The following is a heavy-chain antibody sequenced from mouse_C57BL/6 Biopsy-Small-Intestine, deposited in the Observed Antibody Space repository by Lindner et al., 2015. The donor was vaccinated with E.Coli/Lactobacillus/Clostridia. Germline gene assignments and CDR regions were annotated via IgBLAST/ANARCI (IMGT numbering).Heavy chain of an antibody. CDR2: INPGSDGT. Sequence: VQLQESGAELVRPGTSVKVSCKASGYAFTNYLIEWIKQRPGQGLEWIGVINPGSDGTNYNEKFKGKATLTADKSSSTAYMQLSSLTSEDSAVYFCARYRSYDYDERFAYWGQGTLVTVSA. CDR1: GYAFTNYL. CDR3: ARYRSYDYDERFAY. D-gene: IGHD2-4*01. J-gene: IGHJ3*01. V-gene: IGHV1-54*01.